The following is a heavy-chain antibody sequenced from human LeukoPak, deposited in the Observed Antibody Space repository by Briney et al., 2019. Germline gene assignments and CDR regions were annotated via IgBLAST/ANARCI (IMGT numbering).Heavy chain of an antibody. CDR2: IYYSGST. V-gene: IGHV4-59*01. J-gene: IGHJ6*02. D-gene: IGHD3-3*01. CDR1: GGSISSCY. Sequence: SETLSLTCTVSGGSISSCYWSWIRQPPGKGLEWIGYIYYSGSTNYNPSLKSRVTISVDTSKNQFSLKLSSVTAADTAVYYCARGGPDFWSGYRLYGMDVWGQGTTVTVSS. CDR3: ARGGPDFWSGYRLYGMDV.